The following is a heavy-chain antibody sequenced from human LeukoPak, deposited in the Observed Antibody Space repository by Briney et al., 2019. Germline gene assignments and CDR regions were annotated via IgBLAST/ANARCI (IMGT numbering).Heavy chain of an antibody. D-gene: IGHD3-10*01. CDR3: AKDQVRVLWFGESY. CDR1: GFTFSSYA. CDR2: ISGSGGST. Sequence: GGSLRLSCAASGFTFSSYAMSWVRQAPGKGLEWVSAISGSGGSTYYADSVKGRFTISRDNSKNTLYLQMNSLRAEDTAVYYCAKDQVRVLWFGESYWGQGTLVAVSS. V-gene: IGHV3-23*01. J-gene: IGHJ4*02.